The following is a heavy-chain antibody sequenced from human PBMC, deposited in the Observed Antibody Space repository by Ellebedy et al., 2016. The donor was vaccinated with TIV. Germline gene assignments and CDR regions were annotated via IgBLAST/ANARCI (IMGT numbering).Heavy chain of an antibody. V-gene: IGHV3-33*01. J-gene: IGHJ6*02. D-gene: IGHD1-20*01. CDR3: ASGVPNNWNDVGMDV. CDR2: IWNDGTIK. CDR1: GFIFSSYG. Sequence: GESLKISCATSGFIFSSYGMNWVRQAPGKGLEWVAVIWNDGTIKYYADSVKGRFTISRDNSKNTLYLQMNSLRAEDTAVYYCASGVPNNWNDVGMDVWGQGTTVTVSS.